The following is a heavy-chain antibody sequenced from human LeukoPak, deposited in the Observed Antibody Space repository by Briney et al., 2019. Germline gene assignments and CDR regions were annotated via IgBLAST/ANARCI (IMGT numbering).Heavy chain of an antibody. Sequence: PGRSLRLSCAPSGFTFNTYGMHWVRQAPGKGLEWVAFIWYDGSNQYYGDSVKGRFTVSRDNSKNTLYLQLNSLRAEDTAVYYCARNLVRSAWYYFEYWGQGTLVTVSS. J-gene: IGHJ4*02. V-gene: IGHV3-33*01. D-gene: IGHD1-26*01. CDR3: ARNLVRSAWYYFEY. CDR2: IWYDGSNQ. CDR1: GFTFNTYG.